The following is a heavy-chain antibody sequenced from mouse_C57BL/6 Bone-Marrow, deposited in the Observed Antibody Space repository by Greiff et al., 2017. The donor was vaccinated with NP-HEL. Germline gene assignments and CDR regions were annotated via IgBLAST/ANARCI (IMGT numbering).Heavy chain of an antibody. V-gene: IGHV3-5*01. Sequence: EVMLVESGPGLVKPSQTVFLTCTVTGISITTGNYRWSWIRQFPGNKLEWIGYIYYSGTITYNPSLTSRTTITRDTPKNQFFLEMNSLTAEDTATYYCAREGDYYGSSYVYFDVWGTGTTVTVSS. CDR1: GISITTGNYR. CDR2: IYYSGTI. J-gene: IGHJ1*03. CDR3: AREGDYYGSSYVYFDV. D-gene: IGHD1-1*01.